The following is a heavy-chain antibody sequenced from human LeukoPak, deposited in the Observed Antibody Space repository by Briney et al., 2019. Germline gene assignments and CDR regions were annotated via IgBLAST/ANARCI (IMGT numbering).Heavy chain of an antibody. CDR3: ARAGYYGSGSYYIFDY. Sequence: GESLKISCKGSGYSFTSYWISWVRQMPGKGLEWMGRIDPSDSYTNYSPSFQGHVTISADKSISTAYLQWSSPKASDTAMYYCARAGYYGSGSYYIFDYWGQGTLVTVSS. V-gene: IGHV5-10-1*01. CDR2: IDPSDSYT. J-gene: IGHJ4*02. D-gene: IGHD3-10*01. CDR1: GYSFTSYW.